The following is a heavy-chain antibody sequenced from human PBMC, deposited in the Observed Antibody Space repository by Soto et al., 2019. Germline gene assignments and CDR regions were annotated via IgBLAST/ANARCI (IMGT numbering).Heavy chain of an antibody. J-gene: IGHJ6*02. Sequence: SVKVSCKASGGTFSSYAISWVRQAPGQGLEWMGGIIPIFGTANYAQKFQGRVTITADKSTSTAYMELSSLRSEDTAVYYCALDLWGCSSTRCYTFGGYVPGMDVWGQGTTVTVSS. CDR2: IIPIFGTA. D-gene: IGHD2-2*02. CDR1: GGTFSSYA. CDR3: ALDLWGCSSTRCYTFGGYVPGMDV. V-gene: IGHV1-69*06.